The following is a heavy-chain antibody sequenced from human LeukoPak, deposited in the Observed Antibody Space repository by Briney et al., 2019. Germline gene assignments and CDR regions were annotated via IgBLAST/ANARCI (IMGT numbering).Heavy chain of an antibody. CDR3: ARDRIDYPFDY. Sequence: PGGSLRLSCAVSGFSFSSYSMNWVRQAPGKGLEWVSSISSSSSYIYYADSVKGRFTISRDNAKNSLYLQMNSLRAEDTAVFYCARDRIDYPFDYWGQGTLVTVSS. D-gene: IGHD4-11*01. CDR2: ISSSSSYI. V-gene: IGHV3-21*01. CDR1: GFSFSSYS. J-gene: IGHJ4*02.